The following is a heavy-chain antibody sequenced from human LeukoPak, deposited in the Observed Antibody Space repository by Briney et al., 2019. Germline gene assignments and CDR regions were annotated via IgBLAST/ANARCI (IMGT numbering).Heavy chain of an antibody. CDR3: ARDVVGYYDSSGYYLSASDI. Sequence: GGSLRLSCAASGFTFSTYTMVWVRQAPGKGLEWVSSISSSSSYIFNADSVKGRFSISRGNAKNSLFLQMNTLRVEDTAVYYCARDVVGYYDSSGYYLSASDIWGQGTMVTVSS. CDR1: GFTFSTYT. J-gene: IGHJ3*02. D-gene: IGHD3-22*01. V-gene: IGHV3-21*01. CDR2: ISSSSSYI.